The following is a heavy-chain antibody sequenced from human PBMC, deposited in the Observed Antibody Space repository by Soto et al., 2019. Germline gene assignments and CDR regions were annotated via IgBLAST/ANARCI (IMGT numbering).Heavy chain of an antibody. V-gene: IGHV3-20*04. CDR2: INWNGGST. CDR1: GFTFDDYG. D-gene: IGHD3-10*01. Sequence: EVQLVESGGSVVRPGGSLRLSCVVSGFTFDDYGMNWVRQAPGKGLEWVPGINWNGGSTGYADSVKGRFTISRDNAKNSLFLQMNNLRAEDTALYYCVRGEWDVDYWGQGTLVTVSS. CDR3: VRGEWDVDY. J-gene: IGHJ4*02.